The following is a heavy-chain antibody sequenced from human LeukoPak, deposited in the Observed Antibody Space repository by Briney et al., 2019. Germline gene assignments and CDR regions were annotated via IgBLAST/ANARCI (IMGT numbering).Heavy chain of an antibody. CDR2: INPNSDNT. CDR1: GYTFTSYD. D-gene: IGHD6-19*01. Sequence: ASVKVSCKASGYTFTSYDIHWVRQASGQGLEWMGWINPNSDNTDYAQKFQGRVTITRNTSIRTAYMELSSLRSEDTPVYYCAIGAVGFDYWGQGTLVTVSS. J-gene: IGHJ4*02. V-gene: IGHV1-8*03. CDR3: AIGAVGFDY.